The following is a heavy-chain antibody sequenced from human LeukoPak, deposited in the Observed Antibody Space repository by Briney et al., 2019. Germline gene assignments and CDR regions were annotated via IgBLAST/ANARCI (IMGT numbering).Heavy chain of an antibody. D-gene: IGHD2-2*01. Sequence: GGSLRLSCAASGFTFGSYWMSWVRQAPGKGLEWVSAISGSGGSTYYADSVKGRFTISRDNSKNTLYLQMNSLRAEDTAVYYCARYCSSTSCYSPYAFDIWGQGTMVIVSS. CDR2: ISGSGGST. V-gene: IGHV3-23*01. J-gene: IGHJ3*02. CDR1: GFTFGSYW. CDR3: ARYCSSTSCYSPYAFDI.